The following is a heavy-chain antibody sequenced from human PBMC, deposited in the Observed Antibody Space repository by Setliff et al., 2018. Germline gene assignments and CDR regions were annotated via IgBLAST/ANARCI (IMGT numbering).Heavy chain of an antibody. CDR1: GVSIGDGHF. Sequence: SETLSLTCAVSGVSIGDGHFWGWIRQPPGKGLEWIGSIDRTGNRYYNSPLRSRVTLSIDMSRNEFSLELRSMTAADTAMYYCARRDEYLQFREFFDFWGQGILVTVSS. J-gene: IGHJ4*02. V-gene: IGHV4-38-2*01. D-gene: IGHD3-10*01. CDR3: ARRDEYLQFREFFDF. CDR2: IDRTGNR.